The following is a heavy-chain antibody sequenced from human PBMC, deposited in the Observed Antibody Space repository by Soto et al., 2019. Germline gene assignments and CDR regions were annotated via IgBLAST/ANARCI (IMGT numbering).Heavy chain of an antibody. CDR1: GYSFTRYW. D-gene: IGHD5-18*01. V-gene: IGHV5-10-1*01. CDR2: IDPSDSYT. Sequence: LGECLRSSCRSSGYSFTRYWISWVRQMPGKGLEWMGRIDPSDSYTNYSPSFQGHVTISADKSISTAYLQWSSLKASDTAMYYCASRVDTAMVGGNTFYYYYGMDVWGQGSTVTVSS. CDR3: ASRVDTAMVGGNTFYYYYGMDV. J-gene: IGHJ6*02.